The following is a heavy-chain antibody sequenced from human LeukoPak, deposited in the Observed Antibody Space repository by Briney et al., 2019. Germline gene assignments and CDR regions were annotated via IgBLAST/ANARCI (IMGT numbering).Heavy chain of an antibody. D-gene: IGHD1-14*01. V-gene: IGHV3-30*18. CDR2: ISYDGSNK. Sequence: PGGSLRLSCAASGFTFSSYGMHWVRQAPGKGLEWVAVISYDGSNKYYADSVKGRFTISRDNSKNTLYLQMNSLRAEDTAVYYCAKDNRLSVRTITHEFDLWGRGTLVTVSS. J-gene: IGHJ2*01. CDR3: AKDNRLSVRTITHEFDL. CDR1: GFTFSSYG.